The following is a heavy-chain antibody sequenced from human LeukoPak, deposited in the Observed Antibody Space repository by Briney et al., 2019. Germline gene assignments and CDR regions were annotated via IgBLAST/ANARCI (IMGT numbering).Heavy chain of an antibody. Sequence: ASVKVSCKASGGTFSSYAISWVRQAPGQGLEWMGGIIPIFGTANYAQKFQGRVTMTRDTSTSTVYMELSSLRSEDTAVYYCARDGDYYDSSGYYSSYFDYWGQGTLVTVSS. D-gene: IGHD3-22*01. J-gene: IGHJ4*02. CDR2: IIPIFGTA. V-gene: IGHV1-69*05. CDR1: GGTFSSYA. CDR3: ARDGDYYDSSGYYSSYFDY.